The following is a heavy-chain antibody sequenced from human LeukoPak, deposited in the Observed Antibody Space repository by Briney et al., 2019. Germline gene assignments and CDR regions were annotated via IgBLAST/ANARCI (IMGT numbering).Heavy chain of an antibody. Sequence: GGSLRLSCAASGFTFSNSWMSWVRQAPGKGLEWVANIRQDGGEEYYVDSVKGRLTISRDNAKNSLYLQMDSLRVEDTAVYYCARESLHSSRPERHIDYWGQGTLVTVSS. CDR2: IRQDGGEE. CDR3: ARESLHSSRPERHIDY. J-gene: IGHJ4*02. V-gene: IGHV3-7*01. D-gene: IGHD2-2*01. CDR1: GFTFSNSW.